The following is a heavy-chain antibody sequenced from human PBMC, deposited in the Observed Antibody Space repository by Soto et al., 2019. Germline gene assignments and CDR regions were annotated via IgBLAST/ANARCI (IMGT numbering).Heavy chain of an antibody. J-gene: IGHJ2*01. D-gene: IGHD4-4*01. V-gene: IGHV3-30-3*01. CDR1: GFTFSSYA. CDR3: ARVAKTVTVVWYFDL. Sequence: QVQLVESGGGVVQPGRSLRLSCAASGFTFSSYAMHWVRQAPGKGLEWVAVISYDGSNKYYADSVKGRFTISRDNSKNKLYLQMNSLRAEDTAVYYCARVAKTVTVVWYFDLWGRGTLVTVSS. CDR2: ISYDGSNK.